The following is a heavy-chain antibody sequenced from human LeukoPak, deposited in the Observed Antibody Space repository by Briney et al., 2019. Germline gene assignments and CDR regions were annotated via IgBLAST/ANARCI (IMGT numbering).Heavy chain of an antibody. V-gene: IGHV3-23*01. Sequence: QPGGSLRLSCAASGFTFSSYAMSWVRQAPGKGLEWVSAISGSGGSTYYADSVKGRFTISRDNSKNTLYLQMNSLRAEDTALYYCARDINSRYFGYWGQGTLVTVSS. CDR2: ISGSGGST. D-gene: IGHD4-23*01. J-gene: IGHJ4*02. CDR3: ARDINSRYFGY. CDR1: GFTFSSYA.